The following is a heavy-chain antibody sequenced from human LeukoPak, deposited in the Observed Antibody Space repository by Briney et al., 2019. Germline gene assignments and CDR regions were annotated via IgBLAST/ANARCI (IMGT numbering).Heavy chain of an antibody. V-gene: IGHV3-66*01. CDR2: IYSGGST. CDR1: GFSVSSSY. Sequence: PGGSLRLSCAASGFSVSSSYVSWVRQAPGKGLEWVSVIYSGGSTYYADSVKGRFTISRDNSKNTLYLQMNSLRAEDTAVYYCARGAPYCSGGSCMYYFDYWGQGTLVTVSS. D-gene: IGHD2-15*01. CDR3: ARGAPYCSGGSCMYYFDY. J-gene: IGHJ4*02.